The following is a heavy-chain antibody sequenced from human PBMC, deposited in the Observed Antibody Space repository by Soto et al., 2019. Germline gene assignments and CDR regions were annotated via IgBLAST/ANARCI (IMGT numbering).Heavy chain of an antibody. D-gene: IGHD3-9*01. CDR3: ARDWLDILTGYPYGMDV. CDR1: GYTFTSYG. CDR2: ISAYNGNT. V-gene: IGHV1-18*01. J-gene: IGHJ6*02. Sequence: QVQLVQSGAEVKKPGASVKVSCKASGYTFTSYGISWVRQAPGQGLEWMGWISAYNGNTNYAQKLQGRVTMTTDTPTSTAYMELRSLRSDDTAVYYCARDWLDILTGYPYGMDVWGQGTTVTVSS.